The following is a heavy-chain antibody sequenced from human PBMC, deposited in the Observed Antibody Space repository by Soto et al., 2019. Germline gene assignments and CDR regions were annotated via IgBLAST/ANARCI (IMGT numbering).Heavy chain of an antibody. V-gene: IGHV3-23*01. J-gene: IGHJ5*01. CDR2: ISGSGDST. Sequence: EVQLLESGGDLVQPGGSLRLSCAASGFTFSSYAMSWVRQAPGKGLEWVSGISGSGDSTYYADSVKGRFTISRDSSTNTLYLQMNSLRAEDTAVYYCAKDRGSSGWYGSWGQGTLVTVSS. CDR3: AKDRGSSGWYGS. CDR1: GFTFSSYA. D-gene: IGHD6-19*01.